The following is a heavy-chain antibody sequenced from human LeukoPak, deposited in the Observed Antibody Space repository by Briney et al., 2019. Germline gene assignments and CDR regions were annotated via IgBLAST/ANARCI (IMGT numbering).Heavy chain of an antibody. CDR2: IRTKANSYAT. Sequence: PGGSLRLSCAASGFTFSGSAMHWVRQASGKGLEWVGRIRTKANSYATTYAASVKGRFTMSRDDSKKTAFLQMNSLKTEDTAVYYCTRGQPRWFDPWGQGTLVTVPS. D-gene: IGHD1-14*01. J-gene: IGHJ5*02. CDR3: TRGQPRWFDP. CDR1: GFTFSGSA. V-gene: IGHV3-73*01.